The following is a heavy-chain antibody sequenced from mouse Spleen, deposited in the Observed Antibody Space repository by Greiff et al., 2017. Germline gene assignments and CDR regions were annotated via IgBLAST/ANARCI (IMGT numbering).Heavy chain of an antibody. V-gene: IGHV1-4*01. Sequence: VQLQQSGAELARPGASVKMSCKASGYTFTSYTMHWVKQRPGQGLEWIGYINPSSGYTKYNQKFKEKATLTADNSSSTAYMQLSSLTSEDSAVYYCARRDCNYRCAMDFWGPGTTGTVSS. CDR1: GYTFTSYT. CDR2: INPSSGYT. J-gene: IGHJ4*01. CDR3: ARRDCNYRCAMDF. D-gene: IGHD2-1*01.